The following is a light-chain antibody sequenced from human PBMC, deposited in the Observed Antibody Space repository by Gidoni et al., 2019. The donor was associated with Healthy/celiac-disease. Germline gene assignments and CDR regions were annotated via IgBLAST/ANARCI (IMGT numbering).Light chain of an antibody. CDR3: QQYDNLPLT. CDR1: QDISNY. CDR2: DAS. J-gene: IGKJ1*01. Sequence: DIQMTQSPSSLSASVGDSVTITCQASQDISNYLNWYQQKPGKAPKLLIYDASNLETGVPSRFSGSGSGTDFTFTISSLQPEDIATYYCQQYDNLPLTFGQXTKVEIK. V-gene: IGKV1-33*01.